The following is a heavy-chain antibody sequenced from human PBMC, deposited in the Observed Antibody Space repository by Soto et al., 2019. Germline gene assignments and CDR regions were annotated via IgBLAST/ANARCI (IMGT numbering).Heavy chain of an antibody. Sequence: SETLSLTCTVSGGSISSSSYYWGWIRQPPGKGLEWIGSIYYSGSTYYNPSLKSRVTISVDTSKNQFSLKLSSVTAADTAVYYCARPKLQSNDAFDIWGQGTMVTVSS. CDR1: GGSISSSSYY. D-gene: IGHD4-4*01. CDR3: ARPKLQSNDAFDI. V-gene: IGHV4-39*01. J-gene: IGHJ3*02. CDR2: IYYSGST.